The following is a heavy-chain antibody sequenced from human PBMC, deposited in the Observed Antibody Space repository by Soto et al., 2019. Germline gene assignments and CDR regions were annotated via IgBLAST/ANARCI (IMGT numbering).Heavy chain of an antibody. CDR3: ARDHVDINRGDYYGMDV. J-gene: IGHJ6*02. CDR2: INWNGGST. CDR1: GFTFDDYG. Sequence: GGSLRLSCAASGFTFDDYGMSWVRQAPGKGLEWVSGINWNGGSTGYADSVKGRFTISRDNAKNSLYLQMNSLRAEDTALYYCARDHVDINRGDYYGMDVWGQGTTVTVSS. V-gene: IGHV3-20*04. D-gene: IGHD5-12*01.